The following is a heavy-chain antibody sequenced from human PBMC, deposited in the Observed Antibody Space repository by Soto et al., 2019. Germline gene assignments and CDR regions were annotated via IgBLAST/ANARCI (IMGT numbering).Heavy chain of an antibody. CDR3: TRALDGMIPTAF. D-gene: IGHD3-16*01. CDR2: INSTASYT. V-gene: IGHV3-74*01. Sequence: EVQLVESGGGLVQPGGSLRLSCAASGFSFSGYWMYWVRQVPGQAPTWVSRINSTASYTASADSVRGRLTTPNDTASNTLYPPMNSLRVADTAVYYCTRALDGMIPTAFWGQGTLVTVSS. J-gene: IGHJ4*02. CDR1: GFSFSGYW.